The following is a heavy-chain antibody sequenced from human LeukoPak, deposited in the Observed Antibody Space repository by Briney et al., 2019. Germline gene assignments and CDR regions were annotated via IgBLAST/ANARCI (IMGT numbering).Heavy chain of an antibody. D-gene: IGHD2-15*01. CDR2: IYPGDSDT. Sequence: GESLKISCKGSGYGFTSYWIGWVRQMPGKGLEWMGIIYPGDSDTRYSPSFQGQVTISADKSISTAYLQWSSLKASDTAMYYCARGGNCSGGSCYRSYYFDYWGQGTLVTVSS. CDR1: GYGFTSYW. V-gene: IGHV5-51*01. J-gene: IGHJ4*02. CDR3: ARGGNCSGGSCYRSYYFDY.